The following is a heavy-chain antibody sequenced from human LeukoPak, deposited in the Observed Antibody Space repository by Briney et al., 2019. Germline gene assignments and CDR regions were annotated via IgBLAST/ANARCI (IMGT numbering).Heavy chain of an antibody. CDR2: ISGSGGST. V-gene: IGHV3-23*01. CDR1: GFTFSSYA. J-gene: IGHJ4*02. D-gene: IGHD3-9*01. CDR3: ARDDWGFDY. Sequence: GGSLRLSCAASGFTFSSYAMSWVRQAPGKGLEWVSAISGSGGSTYYADSVKGRFTISRDNAKNSLYLQMNSLRAEDTAVYYCARDDWGFDYWGQGTLVTVSS.